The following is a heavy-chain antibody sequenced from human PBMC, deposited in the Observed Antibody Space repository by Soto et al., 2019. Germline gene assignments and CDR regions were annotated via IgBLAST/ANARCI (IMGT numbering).Heavy chain of an antibody. D-gene: IGHD3-3*01. V-gene: IGHV3-49*04. CDR2: IAGKTYGGTT. Sequence: SLRLSCSFSGFTSDDYDYGVTWVRQAPGKGLEWLGLIAGKTYGGTTQYAASVKGRFTMSRDDSKDVAYLQMRDLGIDDTAIYFCSRDGDYYGLDVWGQGTTVTVS. CDR3: SRDGDYYGLDV. CDR1: GFTSDDYDYG. J-gene: IGHJ6*02.